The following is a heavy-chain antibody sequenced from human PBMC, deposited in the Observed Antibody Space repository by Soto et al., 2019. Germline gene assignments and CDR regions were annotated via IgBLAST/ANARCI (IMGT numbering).Heavy chain of an antibody. D-gene: IGHD3-22*01. V-gene: IGHV3-23*01. CDR1: GFTLSSYA. J-gene: IGHJ4*02. Sequence: GGSLRLSCAASGFTLSSYALSWVRQAPGKGLEWVSVISGSGASTYYADSVKGRFTISRDNSKNTLYLQMNSLRAEDTAVYYCAIPARPYYNDSSGSIDSWGQGTLVTVPS. CDR2: ISGSGAST. CDR3: AIPARPYYNDSSGSIDS.